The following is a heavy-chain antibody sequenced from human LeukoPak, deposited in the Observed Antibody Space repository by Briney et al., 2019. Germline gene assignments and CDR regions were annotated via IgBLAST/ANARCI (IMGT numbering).Heavy chain of an antibody. Sequence: GGSLRLSCAASGFTFSSYAMSWVRQAPGKGLEWVSAISGSGGSTYYADSVKGRFTISRDNSKNTLYLQMNSLRAEDTAVYYCAKADHYYGSGSYYCFDYWGQGTLVTVSS. CDR1: GFTFSSYA. D-gene: IGHD3-10*01. CDR3: AKADHYYGSGSYYCFDY. V-gene: IGHV3-23*01. J-gene: IGHJ4*02. CDR2: ISGSGGST.